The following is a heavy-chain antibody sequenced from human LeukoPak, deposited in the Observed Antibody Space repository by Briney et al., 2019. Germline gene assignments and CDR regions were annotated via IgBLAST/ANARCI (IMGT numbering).Heavy chain of an antibody. J-gene: IGHJ4*02. Sequence: PGGALRLSCAASGFTFSNYWMHWVRQAPGKGLVWVSRINSDGSSTSDADSVKGRFTISRDNAKNTLYLQMNSLRAEYTAVYYCARVYCSGGSCYSLPDYWGPGTLVTVSS. CDR2: INSDGSST. D-gene: IGHD2-15*01. CDR1: GFTFSNYW. CDR3: ARVYCSGGSCYSLPDY. V-gene: IGHV3-74*01.